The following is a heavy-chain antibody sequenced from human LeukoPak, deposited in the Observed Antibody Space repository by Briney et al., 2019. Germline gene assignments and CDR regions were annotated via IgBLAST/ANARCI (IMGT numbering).Heavy chain of an antibody. Sequence: PGGSLRLSCAASGFTFSSYAMGWVRQAPGKGLEWVSAISGSGGSTYYADSVKGRFTISRDNSKNTLYLQMNSLRAEDTAVYYCAKFPSYSSGWSDYWGQGTLVTVSS. D-gene: IGHD6-19*01. V-gene: IGHV3-23*01. CDR3: AKFPSYSSGWSDY. CDR1: GFTFSSYA. CDR2: ISGSGGST. J-gene: IGHJ4*02.